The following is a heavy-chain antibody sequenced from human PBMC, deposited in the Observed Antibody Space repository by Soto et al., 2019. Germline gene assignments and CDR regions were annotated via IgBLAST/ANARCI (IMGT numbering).Heavy chain of an antibody. Sequence: GGSLRLSCAISGFSVSINYLSLVRQSPGKGLEWVSVHYSGGSTYYADSVQGRFTISRDKSNNTLYLQMRRVRAEDTAVYFCERHPHPRGTPGDTSPLDPWGQGTRVTVSS. V-gene: IGHV3-53*01. CDR1: GFSVSINY. J-gene: IGHJ5*02. D-gene: IGHD3-16*01. CDR2: HYSGGST. CDR3: ERHPHPRGTPGDTSPLDP.